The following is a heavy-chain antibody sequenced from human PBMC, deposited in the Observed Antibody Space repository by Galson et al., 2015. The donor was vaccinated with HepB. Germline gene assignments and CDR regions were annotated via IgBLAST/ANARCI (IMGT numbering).Heavy chain of an antibody. CDR1: GFSLSTSGMC. CDR2: IDWDDDK. J-gene: IGHJ6*02. CDR3: ARTTFPLGYYYYYGMDV. D-gene: IGHD3-16*01. V-gene: IGHV2-70*01. Sequence: PALVKPTQTLTLTCTFSGFSLSTSGMCVSWIRQPPGKALEWLALIDWDDDKYYSTSLRTRLTISKDTSKNQVVLTMTNMDPVDTATYYCARTTFPLGYYYYYGMDVWGQGTTVTVSS.